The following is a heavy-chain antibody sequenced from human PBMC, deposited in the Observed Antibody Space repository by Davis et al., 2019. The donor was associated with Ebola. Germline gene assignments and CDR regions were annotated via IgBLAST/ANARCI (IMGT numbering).Heavy chain of an antibody. J-gene: IGHJ6*02. Sequence: PGGSLRLSCAASGFTFSSYWMTWVRQAPGKGLEWVANIKHDGSESYYVDSVKGRFTISRDNAKNLLYLQMNSLRAEDTAVYYCAKDRTMTDFFYYGLDVWGQGTTVTVSS. CDR2: IKHDGSES. CDR1: GFTFSSYW. CDR3: AKDRTMTDFFYYGLDV. V-gene: IGHV3-7*01. D-gene: IGHD3-3*01.